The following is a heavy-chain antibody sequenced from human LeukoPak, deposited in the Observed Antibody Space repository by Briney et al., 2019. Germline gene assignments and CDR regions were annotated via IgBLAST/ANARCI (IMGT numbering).Heavy chain of an antibody. CDR2: INPNSGGT. Sequence: ASVTVSCKASGYTFTGYYMHWVRQAPGQGLEWMGWINPNSGGTSYAQKFQGRVTMTRDTSISTAYMELSRLRSDDTAVYYCARPYDFWSGYSFDYWGQGTLVTVSS. J-gene: IGHJ4*02. V-gene: IGHV1-2*02. D-gene: IGHD3-3*01. CDR1: GYTFTGYY. CDR3: ARPYDFWSGYSFDY.